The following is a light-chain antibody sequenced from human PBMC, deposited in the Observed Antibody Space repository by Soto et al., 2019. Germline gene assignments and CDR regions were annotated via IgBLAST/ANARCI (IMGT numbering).Light chain of an antibody. CDR1: QGIRNN. J-gene: IGKJ1*01. V-gene: IGKV1-17*02. Sequence: DVQRTQSPYSLSAAVGDSVTITCRASQGIRNNLGWYQHRPGQAPRLLIYHASLRAAGIPARFSGSGSGTDFTLTISDVQPEDFAIYYCHQRQSWLRTFGQGTKVDIK. CDR2: HAS. CDR3: HQRQSWLRT.